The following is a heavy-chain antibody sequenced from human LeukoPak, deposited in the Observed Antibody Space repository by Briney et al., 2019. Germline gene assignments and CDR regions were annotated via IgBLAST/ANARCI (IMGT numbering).Heavy chain of an antibody. V-gene: IGHV4-39*07. CDR1: GGSISSSSYY. CDR3: ARTTMVRGTYYMDV. CDR2: IYYSGYT. D-gene: IGHD3-10*01. J-gene: IGHJ6*03. Sequence: PSETLSLTCTVSGGSISSSSYYWGWIRQPPGKGLEWIGCIYYSGYTNYKSSLKSRVTISVDTSKNPFSLKLSSVTAADTAVYYCARTTMVRGTYYMDVWGKGTTVTVSS.